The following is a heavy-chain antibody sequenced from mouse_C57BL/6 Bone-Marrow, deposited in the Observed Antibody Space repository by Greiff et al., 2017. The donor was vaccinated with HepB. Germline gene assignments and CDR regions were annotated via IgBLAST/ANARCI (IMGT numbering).Heavy chain of an antibody. CDR3: ATFYYGSSYDYYAMDY. V-gene: IGHV5-17*01. CDR1: GFTFSDYG. CDR2: ISSGSSTI. Sequence: EVKLMESGGGLVKPGGSLKLSCAASGFTFSDYGMHWVRQAPEKGLEWVAYISSGSSTIYYADTVKGRFTISRDNAKNTLFLKMTSLRSEDTAMYYCATFYYGSSYDYYAMDYWGQGTSVTVSS. D-gene: IGHD1-1*01. J-gene: IGHJ4*01.